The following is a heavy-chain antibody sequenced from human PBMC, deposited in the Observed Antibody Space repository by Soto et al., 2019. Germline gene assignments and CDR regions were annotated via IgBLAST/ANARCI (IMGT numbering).Heavy chain of an antibody. CDR3: XXKVIGXLTLEY. J-gene: IGHJ4*02. V-gene: IGHV1-18*01. Sequence: QVQLVQSGAEVKEPGASVKVSCKASGYAFNTYGITWVRQAPGQGLEWMGWINTNTGETKYTQKFQGXVTLTTDTXXXXXXXXXXXXXXXXXAXYYCXXKVIGXLTLEYWGQGTLVSVXX. D-gene: IGHD2-21*01. CDR2: INTNTGET. CDR1: GYAFNTYG.